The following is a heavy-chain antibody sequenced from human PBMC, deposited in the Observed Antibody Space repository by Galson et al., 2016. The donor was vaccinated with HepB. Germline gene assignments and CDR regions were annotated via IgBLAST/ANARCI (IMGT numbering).Heavy chain of an antibody. J-gene: IGHJ5*02. CDR1: GFTFRNYW. D-gene: IGHD3-10*01. Sequence: SLRLSCAASGFTFRNYWMSWVRQAPGKGLEWVANIKADGSEEYYVDSVKGRFTISRDNARHSLYLEMDSLRGEDTAMYYCARDYVPGAWGQGVLVTVSS. CDR2: IKADGSEE. V-gene: IGHV3-7*01. CDR3: ARDYVPGA.